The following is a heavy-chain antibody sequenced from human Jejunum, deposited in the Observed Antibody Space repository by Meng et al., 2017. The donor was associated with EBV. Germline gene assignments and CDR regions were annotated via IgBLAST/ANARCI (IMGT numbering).Heavy chain of an antibody. D-gene: IGHD5-12*01. CDR1: GYTFTRYG. CDR3: ARDSSGYNANDKVSDY. J-gene: IGHJ4*01. Sequence: QVELVESGVEVRKPVGTVKVACSISGYTFTRYGFSWVRQAPGHGPEWMGWITVYNGNTNYAPRLQGRVTMTTDLSTSTAYMELRSLRSDATAVYYCARDSSGYNANDKVSDYWGQGTLVTVSS. CDR2: ITVYNGNT. V-gene: IGHV1-18*01.